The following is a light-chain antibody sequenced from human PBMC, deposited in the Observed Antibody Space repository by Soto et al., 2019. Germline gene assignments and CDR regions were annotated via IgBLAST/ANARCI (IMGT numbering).Light chain of an antibody. CDR2: DAS. V-gene: IGKV3-11*01. Sequence: EIVLTQSPATLALYRGARATLSCRACQSVSSYLAWYQQKPGQAPRILIYDASNRATGIPARFSGSGSGTDFTLTISSLEPEDFAVYYCQQRSNWPPFGQGTRLEIK. CDR3: QQRSNWPP. CDR1: QSVSSY. J-gene: IGKJ5*01.